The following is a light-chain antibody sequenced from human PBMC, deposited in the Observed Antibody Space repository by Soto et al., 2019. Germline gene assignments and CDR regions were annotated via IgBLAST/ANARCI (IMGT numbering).Light chain of an antibody. CDR3: QSYDNTLSASV. CDR1: SSNIGAGHV. CDR2: GSS. Sequence: QSVLTQPPSVSGAPGQRVTISCTGSSSNIGAGHVVHWYQQFPGRAPNLLIYGSSNRPSGVPDRFSGSKSGTSASLAITGLQAEDDADYYCQSYDNTLSASVFGGGTKLTVL. V-gene: IGLV1-40*01. J-gene: IGLJ2*01.